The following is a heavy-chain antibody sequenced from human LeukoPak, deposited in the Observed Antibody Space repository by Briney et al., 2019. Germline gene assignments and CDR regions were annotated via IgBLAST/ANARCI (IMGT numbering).Heavy chain of an antibody. D-gene: IGHD3-3*01. CDR1: GFTFSSYE. V-gene: IGHV3-48*03. J-gene: IGHJ4*02. CDR3: AREGGTTLRFLEWLTYFDY. CDR2: ISSSGSTI. Sequence: PGGSLRLSCAASGFTFSSYEMNWVRQAPGKGLEWVSYISSSGSTIYYVDSVKGRFTISRDNAKNSLYLQMNSLRAEDTAVYYCAREGGTTLRFLEWLTYFDYWGQGTLVTVSS.